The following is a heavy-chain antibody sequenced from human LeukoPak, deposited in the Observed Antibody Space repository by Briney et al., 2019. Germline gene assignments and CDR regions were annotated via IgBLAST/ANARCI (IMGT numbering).Heavy chain of an antibody. D-gene: IGHD3-9*01. CDR2: INSDGSST. J-gene: IGHJ4*02. V-gene: IGHV3-74*01. CDR3: ARTYYDILTGYNPYFDY. Sequence: PGGSLRLSCAASGFTFSSYWMHWVRQAPGKGLVWVSRINSDGSSTSYADSVKGRFTISRDNAKNFLYLQMNSLRAEDTAVYYCARTYYDILTGYNPYFDYWGQGILVTVSS. CDR1: GFTFSSYW.